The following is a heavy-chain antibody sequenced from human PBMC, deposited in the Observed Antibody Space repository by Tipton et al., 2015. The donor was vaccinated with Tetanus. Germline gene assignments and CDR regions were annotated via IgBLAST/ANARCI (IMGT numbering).Heavy chain of an antibody. CDR1: GGSISSYY. CDR3: ARGTGDY. V-gene: IGHV4-59*01. Sequence: TLSLTCTVSGGSISSYYWSWIRQPPGKGLEWLAYVSYSGRTNSNYSLKSRITISQDTSKNQFSLRLTSVTAADTAVYYCARGTGDYWGQGTLVTVSS. D-gene: IGHD1-14*01. J-gene: IGHJ4*02. CDR2: VSYSGRT.